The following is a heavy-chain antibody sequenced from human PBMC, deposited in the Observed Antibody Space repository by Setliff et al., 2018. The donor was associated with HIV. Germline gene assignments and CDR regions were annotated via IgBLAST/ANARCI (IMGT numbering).Heavy chain of an antibody. Sequence: GASVKVSCKASGYTFSNYGITWVRQAPGQGLEWMGWITSYNGNTNYAKKFKGRVTMTTDTSTSIAYIELKGLRSEDTAVYYCARDHHSGRGSNFPWYSDLWGRGTLVTVSS. CDR1: GYTFSNYG. CDR3: ARDHHSGRGSNFPWYSDL. CDR2: ITSYNGNT. V-gene: IGHV1-18*01. J-gene: IGHJ2*01. D-gene: IGHD1-26*01.